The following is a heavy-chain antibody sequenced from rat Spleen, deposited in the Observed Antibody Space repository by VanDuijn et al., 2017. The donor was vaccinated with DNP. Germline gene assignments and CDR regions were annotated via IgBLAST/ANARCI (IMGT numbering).Heavy chain of an antibody. CDR3: AKGGDYGGFDY. V-gene: IGHV5-7*01. CDR1: GFTFSDYY. Sequence: EVQLVESGGGLVQPGRSLKLSCAASGFTFSDYYMAWVRQAPTKGLEWVATIIYDGSSTYYRDSVKGRFTISRDNGKNTLYLQMDSLRSEDTATYYCAKGGDYGGFDYWGQGVMVTV. CDR2: IIYDGSST. D-gene: IGHD1-11*01. J-gene: IGHJ2*01.